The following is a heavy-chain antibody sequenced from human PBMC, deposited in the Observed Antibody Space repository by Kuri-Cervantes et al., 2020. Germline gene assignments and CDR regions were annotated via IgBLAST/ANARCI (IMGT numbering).Heavy chain of an antibody. J-gene: IGHJ1*01. V-gene: IGHV1-2*02. CDR1: GYTFTGYY. CDR2: INPNSGGT. CDR3: ARERGRWGEYFQH. D-gene: IGHD3-16*01. Sequence: ASVKVSCKASGYTFTGYYMHWVRQAPGQGLEWMGWINPNSGGTNYAQKFQGRVTMTRDTSISTAYMELSRLRSDDTAVYYCARERGRWGEYFQHWGQGTLVTVSS.